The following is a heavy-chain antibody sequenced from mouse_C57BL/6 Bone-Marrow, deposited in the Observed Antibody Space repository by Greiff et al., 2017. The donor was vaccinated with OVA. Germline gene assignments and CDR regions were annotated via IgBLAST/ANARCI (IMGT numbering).Heavy chain of an antibody. J-gene: IGHJ1*03. V-gene: IGHV1-55*01. Sequence: VQLQQPGAELVKPGASVKMSCKASGYTFTSYWITWVKQRPGQGLEWMGDIYPGSGSTNYNEKFKSKATLTVDTSSSTAYMQLSSLTSENSAVYYCARRYYGSSWYFDVWGTGTTVTVSS. D-gene: IGHD1-1*01. CDR1: GYTFTSYW. CDR2: IYPGSGST. CDR3: ARRYYGSSWYFDV.